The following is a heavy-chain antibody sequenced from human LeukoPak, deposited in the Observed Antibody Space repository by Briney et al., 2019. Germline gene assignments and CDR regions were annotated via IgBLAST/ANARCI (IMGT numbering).Heavy chain of an antibody. CDR1: GGSISSSPYY. CDR2: IYYSGTT. Sequence: PSETLSLTCTVSGGSISSSPYYWGWIRQPPGKGLEWIGSIYYSGTTHYNPSLESRVTISVDTSKNQFSLKLASVTAADTAVYYCAREFYDSSGYYPTRPDDAFDIWGQGTMVTVSS. V-gene: IGHV4-39*07. J-gene: IGHJ3*02. D-gene: IGHD3-22*01. CDR3: AREFYDSSGYYPTRPDDAFDI.